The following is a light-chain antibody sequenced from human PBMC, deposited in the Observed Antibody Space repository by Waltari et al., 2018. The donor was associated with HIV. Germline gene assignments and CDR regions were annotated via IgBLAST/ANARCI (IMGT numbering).Light chain of an antibody. Sequence: EIVMTQSPATMSVSPGDRATLSCRASHTTTNRLAWYQQKPGQPPRLLIFDISTRVPGIPARFSGSGSGREFTLTITSLQTEDSAVYYCQQYTYWPLTFGGGTKVEIK. CDR3: QQYTYWPLT. J-gene: IGKJ4*01. CDR2: DIS. CDR1: HTTTNR. V-gene: IGKV3D-15*01.